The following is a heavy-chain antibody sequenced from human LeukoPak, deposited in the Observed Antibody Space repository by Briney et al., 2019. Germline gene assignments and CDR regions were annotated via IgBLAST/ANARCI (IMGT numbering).Heavy chain of an antibody. CDR1: GFTFSSYS. Sequence: PGGSLRLSCAASGFTFSSYSMNWVRQAPGKGLEWVSSISSGSSYIYYADSVKGRFTISRDNAKNSLYLQMNSLRAEDTAVYYCARERGYTLTMEAVFGYWGQGTLVTVSS. CDR2: ISSGSSYI. CDR3: ARERGYTLTMEAVFGY. V-gene: IGHV3-21*01. J-gene: IGHJ4*02. D-gene: IGHD5-24*01.